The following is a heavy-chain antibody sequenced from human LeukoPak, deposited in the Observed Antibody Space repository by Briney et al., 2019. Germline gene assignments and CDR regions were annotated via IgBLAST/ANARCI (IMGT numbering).Heavy chain of an antibody. CDR2: ISNSGSSK. V-gene: IGHV3-48*04. D-gene: IGHD3-10*01. Sequence: GGSLRLSCAASGFTFSTYGMNWVRQAPGKGLEWLSYISNSGSSKYYADSVRGRFTISRDNAKNSLYLQMNSLRAEDTAVYYCARARVPGELNYWGRGNLVTVSS. J-gene: IGHJ4*02. CDR3: ARARVPGELNY. CDR1: GFTFSTYG.